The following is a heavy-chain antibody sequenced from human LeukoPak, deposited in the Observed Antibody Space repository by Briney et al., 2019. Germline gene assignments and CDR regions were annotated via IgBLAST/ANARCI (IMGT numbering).Heavy chain of an antibody. V-gene: IGHV3-23*01. D-gene: IGHD3-10*01. Sequence: GGSLRLSCAASGFTFSSYGMSWVRQAPGKGLEWVSAISGSGGSTYYADSVKGRFTISRDNSKNTLYLQMNSLRAEDTAVYYCAKISSAMSSLDYWGQGTLVTVSS. J-gene: IGHJ4*02. CDR3: AKISSAMSSLDY. CDR2: ISGSGGST. CDR1: GFTFSSYG.